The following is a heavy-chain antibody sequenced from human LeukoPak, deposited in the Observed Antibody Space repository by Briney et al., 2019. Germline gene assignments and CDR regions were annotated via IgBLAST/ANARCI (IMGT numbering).Heavy chain of an antibody. J-gene: IGHJ5*02. CDR3: ARDRRRITIFGVVQRVNCFDP. CDR2: IYYSGST. CDR1: GGSISSYY. V-gene: IGHV4-59*01. D-gene: IGHD3-3*01. Sequence: PSETLSVTCTVSGGSISSYYWSWIRQPPGKGLEWIGYIYYSGSTNYNPSLKSRVTISVDTSKNQFSLKLSSVTAADTAVYYCARDRRRITIFGVVQRVNCFDPWGQGTLVTVSS.